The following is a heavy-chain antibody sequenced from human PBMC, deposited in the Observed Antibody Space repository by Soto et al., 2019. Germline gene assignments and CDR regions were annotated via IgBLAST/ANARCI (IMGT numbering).Heavy chain of an antibody. CDR1: GGSFSGYY. V-gene: IGHV4-34*01. CDR3: ARGVAGIAVAGKVNY. J-gene: IGHJ4*02. Sequence: SETLSLTCAVYGGSFSGYYWSWIRQPPGKGLEWIGEINHSGSTNYNPSLKSRVTISVDTSKNQFSLKLSSVTAADTAVYYCARGVAGIAVAGKVNYWGQGPLVTVS. D-gene: IGHD6-19*01. CDR2: INHSGST.